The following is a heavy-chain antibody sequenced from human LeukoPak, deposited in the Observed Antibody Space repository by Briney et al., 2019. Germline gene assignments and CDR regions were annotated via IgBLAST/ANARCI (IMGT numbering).Heavy chain of an antibody. J-gene: IGHJ1*01. CDR3: ARDLDDYNALPPFFQH. CDR1: GFTVSSNY. CDR2: IYSGGST. V-gene: IGHV3-53*01. D-gene: IGHD5-24*01. Sequence: PGGSLRLSCAASGFTVSSNYMSWVRQAPGKGLEWVPVIYSGGSTYYADSVKGRFTISRDNSKNTLYLQMNSLRDEDTAVYYCARDLDDYNALPPFFQHWSQGTLVTVSS.